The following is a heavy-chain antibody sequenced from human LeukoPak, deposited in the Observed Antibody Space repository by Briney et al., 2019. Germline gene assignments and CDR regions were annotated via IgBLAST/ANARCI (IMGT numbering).Heavy chain of an antibody. Sequence: AGGSLRLSCAASGFTVSSNYMSWVRQAPGKGLEWVSVIYSGGSAYYADSVKGRFTISRDNSKNTLYLQMKSLRAEDTAVYYCGVVRGGYFDYWGQGTLVTVSS. J-gene: IGHJ4*02. CDR3: GVVRGGYFDY. CDR1: GFTVSSNY. D-gene: IGHD2-21*01. CDR2: IYSGGSA. V-gene: IGHV3-53*01.